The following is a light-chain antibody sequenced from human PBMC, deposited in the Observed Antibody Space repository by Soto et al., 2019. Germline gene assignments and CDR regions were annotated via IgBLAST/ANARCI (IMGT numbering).Light chain of an antibody. Sequence: AIRMTQSPSSLSASTGDRVTITCRASQGISSYLAWYQQKPGKAPKLLIYAASTLQSGVPSRFSGSGSGTEFILTISSLQSEDFAVYYCQQYSKWPLTFGGGTKVDI. CDR2: AAS. CDR3: QQYSKWPLT. V-gene: IGKV1-8*01. J-gene: IGKJ4*01. CDR1: QGISSY.